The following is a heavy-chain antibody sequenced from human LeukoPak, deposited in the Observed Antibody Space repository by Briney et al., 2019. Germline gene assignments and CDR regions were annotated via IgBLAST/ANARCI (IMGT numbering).Heavy chain of an antibody. J-gene: IGHJ4*02. D-gene: IGHD3-16*01. CDR1: GFAFSDYS. V-gene: IGHV3-21*06. CDR2: ITSDSNLI. CDR3: ASGGATVWGY. Sequence: GGSLRLSCAASGFAFSDYSMNWVRQSPGEGLEWISAITSDSNLIYYADSMRGRITISRDNAENSVYLQMHRLRAEDTAIYYCASGGATVWGYWGQGALVIVSS.